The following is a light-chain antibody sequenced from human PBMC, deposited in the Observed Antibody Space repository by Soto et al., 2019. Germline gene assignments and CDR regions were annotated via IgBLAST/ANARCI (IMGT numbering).Light chain of an antibody. CDR2: DAS. J-gene: IGKJ4*01. Sequence: EIVLTQSPATLSLSPGERATLSCRASQTVSSYLLWYQQKPGQAPRLLIYDASNRASGTPARFSGSGSETDFTLTISSLEPEDFAVYYCQQYGSSSLTFGGGTKVEIK. CDR1: QTVSSY. V-gene: IGKV3-11*01. CDR3: QQYGSSSLT.